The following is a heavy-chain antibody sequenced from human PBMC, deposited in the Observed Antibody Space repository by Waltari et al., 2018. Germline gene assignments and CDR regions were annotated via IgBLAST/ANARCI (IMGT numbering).Heavy chain of an antibody. V-gene: IGHV4-38-2*02. J-gene: IGHJ4*02. CDR2: IYHSGST. CDR1: GYSISSGYY. D-gene: IGHD1-26*01. Sequence: QVQLQESGPGLVKPSETLSLTCTVSGYSISSGYYWGWIRQPPGKGLEWIGSIYHSGSTSYNPSLKSRVTISVDTSKNQFSLKLSSVTAADTAVYYCARLWVRWEPRFSPTSTKEGSVYWGQGTLVTVSS. CDR3: ARLWVRWEPRFSPTSTKEGSVY.